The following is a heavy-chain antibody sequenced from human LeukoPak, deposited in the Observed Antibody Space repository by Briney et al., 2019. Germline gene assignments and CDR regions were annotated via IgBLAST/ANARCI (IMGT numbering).Heavy chain of an antibody. CDR2: INHSGST. Sequence: PSETLSLTCAVYGGSFSGYYWSWIRQPPGKGLEWIGEINHSGSTNYNPSLKSRVTLSVDTSKNQFSLKLSSVTAADTSVYYCARGGYCSSTSCYRSVLGGYWGQGTLVTVSS. CDR3: ARGGYCSSTSCYRSVLGGY. D-gene: IGHD2-2*01. V-gene: IGHV4-34*01. CDR1: GGSFSGYY. J-gene: IGHJ4*02.